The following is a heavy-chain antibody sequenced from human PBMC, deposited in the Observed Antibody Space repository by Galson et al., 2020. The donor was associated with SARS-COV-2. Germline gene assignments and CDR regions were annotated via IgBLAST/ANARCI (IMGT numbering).Heavy chain of an antibody. CDR2: IFHSGYT. D-gene: IGHD2-21*02. CDR3: SRIIVTAYYFSYMDV. CDR1: GGSISSSDW. Sequence: SQTLSLTCAVSGGSISSSDWWGWVRQPPGKGLEWIGEIFHSGYTNYNPSLKSRVTMSVDTSKNQFSLKLSSVTAAVTALYYCSRIIVTAYYFSYMDVWGKGTTVTVSS. J-gene: IGHJ6*03. V-gene: IGHV4-4*02.